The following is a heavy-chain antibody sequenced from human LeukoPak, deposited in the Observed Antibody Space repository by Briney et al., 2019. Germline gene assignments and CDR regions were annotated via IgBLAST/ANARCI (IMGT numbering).Heavy chain of an antibody. CDR1: GFTFSSFE. J-gene: IGHJ3*02. D-gene: IGHD3-10*01. V-gene: IGHV3-48*03. CDR2: ISTSGSAI. CDR3: ARDYRNYYGSGSRAFDI. Sequence: PGGSLRLSCAASGFTFSSFEMNWVRQAPGKGLERISYISTSGSAISYADSVKGRFTISRDNAKNSLYLQMDSLRAEDTAVYYCARDYRNYYGSGSRAFDIWGQGTMVTVSS.